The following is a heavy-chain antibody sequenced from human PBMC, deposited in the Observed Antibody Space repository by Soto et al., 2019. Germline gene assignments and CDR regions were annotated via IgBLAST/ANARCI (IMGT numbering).Heavy chain of an antibody. CDR2: ISLDGSRT. D-gene: IGHD3-22*01. V-gene: IGHV3-74*01. Sequence: EVQLVESGGGLVQPGGSLRLSCAVSGFTFSTYWMHWVSQVPGKGLVWVSRISLDGSRTSYADSVKGRFTISRDNAKNTLYLQMRSLRAEDSAVYFCVRDRDFYDGRGYASPGDAFDVWGQGTVVSVSS. CDR1: GFTFSTYW. CDR3: VRDRDFYDGRGYASPGDAFDV. J-gene: IGHJ3*01.